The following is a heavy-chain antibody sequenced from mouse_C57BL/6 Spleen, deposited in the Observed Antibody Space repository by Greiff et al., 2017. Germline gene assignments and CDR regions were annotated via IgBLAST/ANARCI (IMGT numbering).Heavy chain of an antibody. CDR2: ISSGGSYT. CDR1: GFTFSSYG. Sequence: DVKLQESGGDLVKPGGSLKLSCAASGFTFSSYGMSWVRQTPDKRLEWVATISSGGSYTYYPDSVKGRFTISRDNAKNTLYLQMSSLKSEDTAMYYCARRGYPADYYAMDYWGQGTSVTVSS. J-gene: IGHJ4*01. CDR3: ARRGYPADYYAMDY. V-gene: IGHV5-6*02. D-gene: IGHD3-1*01.